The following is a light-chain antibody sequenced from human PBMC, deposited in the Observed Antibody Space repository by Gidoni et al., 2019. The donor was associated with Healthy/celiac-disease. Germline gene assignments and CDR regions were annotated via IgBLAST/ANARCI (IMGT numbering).Light chain of an antibody. CDR1: QSISSY. CDR2: AAS. V-gene: IGKV1-39*01. Sequence: DIQMTQSPSSLSASVGDRVTITCRASQSISSYLNWYQQKPGKAPKLLIYAASSLQSGVPSRFSGSGSGTDFTLTISSLQPEDFATYYCQQSYSTPRRTFXXXTKLEIK. CDR3: QQSYSTPRRT. J-gene: IGKJ2*01.